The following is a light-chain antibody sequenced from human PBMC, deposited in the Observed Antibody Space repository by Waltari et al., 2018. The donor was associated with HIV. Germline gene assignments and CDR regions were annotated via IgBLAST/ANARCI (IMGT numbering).Light chain of an antibody. J-gene: IGLJ2*01. Sequence: QSVLTQPPSVSGAPGQRVTISCTGRSSNIGAGYAVHWYQQLPGTAPKLLKNGTSNLPSGVSDRFSDFKSGTSASLAITGLQTEDEADYYCQSYDVSLSGSIFGGGTKLTVL. CDR3: QSYDVSLSGSI. V-gene: IGLV1-40*01. CDR1: SSNIGAGYA. CDR2: GTS.